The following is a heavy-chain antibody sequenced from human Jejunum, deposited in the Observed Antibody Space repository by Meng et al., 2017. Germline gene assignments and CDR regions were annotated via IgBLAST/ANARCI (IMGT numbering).Heavy chain of an antibody. CDR1: GGSISSGDYS. V-gene: IGHV4-30-2*01. CDR3: ARGLAYAVDH. Sequence: QLQLQESGSGLVKPSQILSLTCAVPGGSISSGDYSWGWIRQPPGKGLEWIGYIYRSGSTYYNPSLKSRVTISIDKSKNQFSLKLTSVTAADTAVYYCARGLAYAVDHWGQGTLVTVSS. CDR2: IYRSGST. J-gene: IGHJ4*02. D-gene: IGHD3-22*01.